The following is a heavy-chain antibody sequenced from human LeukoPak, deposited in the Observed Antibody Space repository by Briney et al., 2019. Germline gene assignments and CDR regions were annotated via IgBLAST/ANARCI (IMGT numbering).Heavy chain of an antibody. CDR3: AKQRSYSWQRSFDY. Sequence: PGGSLRLSCAASGFTFSSYAMSWVRQAPGKGLEWVSAISGRGGSTYYADSVKGRFTISRDNSKNTLYLQMNSLRAEDTAVYYCAKQRSYSWQRSFDYWGQGTLVTVSS. J-gene: IGHJ4*02. CDR1: GFTFSSYA. V-gene: IGHV3-23*01. CDR2: ISGRGGST. D-gene: IGHD5-18*01.